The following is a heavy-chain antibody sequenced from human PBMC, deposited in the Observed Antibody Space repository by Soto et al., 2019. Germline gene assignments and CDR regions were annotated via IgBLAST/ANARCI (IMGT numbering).Heavy chain of an antibody. CDR2: MNPNTGHT. CDR3: ASDMSNT. J-gene: IGHJ5*02. V-gene: IGHV1-8*01. D-gene: IGHD3-9*01. Sequence: ASVKVSCKASGYTFTSHDINWMRQATGQGLEWMGWMNPNTGHTNYAQKFQGRVTMTRDTSISTAYMELTNLRSEDTAIYYCASDMSNTWGQGTLVTVSS. CDR1: GYTFTSHD.